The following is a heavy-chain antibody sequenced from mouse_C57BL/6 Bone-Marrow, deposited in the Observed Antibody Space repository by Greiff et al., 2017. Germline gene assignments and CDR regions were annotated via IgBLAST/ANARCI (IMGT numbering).Heavy chain of an antibody. CDR3: ARKVYYYGNSCCAMDY. J-gene: IGHJ4*01. CDR1: GFSLPRYG. D-gene: IGHD1-1*01. V-gene: IGHV2-2*01. CDR2: IGSGGST. Sequence: QVQLQQSGPGLVQPSQSLSITCTFSGFSLPRYGVHWVRQSPGKGLVWLGVIGSGGSTDYNAAFISRLSISKDNSKRQVFFKRNSLQADDTVIYYCARKVYYYGNSCCAMDYWGQGTTVTVSS.